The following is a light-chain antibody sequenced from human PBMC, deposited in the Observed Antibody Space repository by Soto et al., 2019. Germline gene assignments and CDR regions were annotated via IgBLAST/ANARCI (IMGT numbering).Light chain of an antibody. V-gene: IGLV2-23*02. J-gene: IGLJ1*01. CDR1: SSDVGSYDL. CDR2: EVT. CDR3: CSSAGGGTYV. Sequence: SELTQPASVTSSHRQSIAISCNDTSSDVGSYDLVSWYQQHPGKAPKLMIYEVTKRPSGVSSRFSGSKSGNTASLTISGLQAEDDADYYCCSSAGGGTYVFGTGTKVTVL.